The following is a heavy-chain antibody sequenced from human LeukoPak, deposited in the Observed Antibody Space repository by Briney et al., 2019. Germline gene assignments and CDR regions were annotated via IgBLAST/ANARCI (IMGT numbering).Heavy chain of an antibody. CDR3: ARALWVGGYFDY. CDR1: GFTFSSYS. CDR2: LSYDGSTE. V-gene: IGHV3-30*03. D-gene: IGHD3-10*01. Sequence: SLRLSCAASGFTFSSYSMNWVRQAPGKGLQWVALLSYDGSTEYHADSVKGRFTISRDTSKNTLYLQMNSLRAEDTAVYYCARALWVGGYFDYWGQGTRVTVSS. J-gene: IGHJ4*02.